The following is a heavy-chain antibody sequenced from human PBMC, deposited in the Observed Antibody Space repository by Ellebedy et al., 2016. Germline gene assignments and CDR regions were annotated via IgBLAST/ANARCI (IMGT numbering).Heavy chain of an antibody. CDR2: IYYSGST. CDR1: GGSISSYY. CDR3: AKWNGDWHAFDV. V-gene: IGHV4-59*01. J-gene: IGHJ3*01. D-gene: IGHD1-1*01. Sequence: SETLSLTCTVSGGSISSYYWSWIRQPPGKGLEWIGYIYYSGSTNYNPSLKSRVTISVDTSKNQFSLKLSSVTAADTAVYYCAKWNGDWHAFDVWGQGKMVTVSS.